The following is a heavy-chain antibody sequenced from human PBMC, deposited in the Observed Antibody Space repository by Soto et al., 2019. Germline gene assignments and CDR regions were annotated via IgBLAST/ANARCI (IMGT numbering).Heavy chain of an antibody. V-gene: IGHV3-30*18. CDR1: GFTFSSYG. J-gene: IGHJ6*02. D-gene: IGHD2-2*01. CDR2: ISYDGSNK. CDR3: AKDKDIVVVGGMDV. Sequence: QVQLVESGGGVVQPGRSLRLSCAASGFTFSSYGMHWVRQAPGKGLEWVAVISYDGSNKYYADSVKGRFTISRDNSKNTLYLQMNSLRAEDTAVYYCAKDKDIVVVGGMDVWGQGTTVTVSS.